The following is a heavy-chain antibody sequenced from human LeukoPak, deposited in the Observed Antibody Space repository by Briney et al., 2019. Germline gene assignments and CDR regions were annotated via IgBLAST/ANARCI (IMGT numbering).Heavy chain of an antibody. D-gene: IGHD3-9*01. Sequence: GGSLSLSCVASGFTLSSLWMHWVRTPTRKGLVWCSQIYWGGRNINYADSARGRFTISRDYDKNTLYLQMNTLRVEDTAVYYCTRNVMDYDVSTGLHHYYMDVWGQGTTVTVSS. V-gene: IGHV3-74*01. CDR2: IYWGGRNI. CDR1: GFTLSSLW. CDR3: TRNVMDYDVSTGLHHYYMDV. J-gene: IGHJ6*02.